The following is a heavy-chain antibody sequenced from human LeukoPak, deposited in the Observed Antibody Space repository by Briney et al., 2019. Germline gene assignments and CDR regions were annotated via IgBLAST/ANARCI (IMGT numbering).Heavy chain of an antibody. CDR3: AGTGTGYYYGMDV. CDR2: IYHSGST. D-gene: IGHD3/OR15-3a*01. Sequence: SETLSLTCTVSGGSISSGGHHWSWIRQHPGKGLEWIGYIYHSGSTNYNPSLKSRVTISVDTSKNQFSLKLSSVTAADTAVYYCAGTGTGYYYGMDVWGQGTTVTVSS. V-gene: IGHV4-61*08. CDR1: GGSISSGGHH. J-gene: IGHJ6*02.